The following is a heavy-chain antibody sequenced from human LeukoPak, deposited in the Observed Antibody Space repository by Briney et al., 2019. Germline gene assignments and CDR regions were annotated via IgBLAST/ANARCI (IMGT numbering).Heavy chain of an antibody. Sequence: ASVKVSCKASGYTFTGHYMHWVRQAPGQGLEWVGRINPNSGGALYAQKFQGRVTMTMDTSINTAYMELSRLRADDTAVYYCARDIVEVTAALFWFDLWGQGTLVTVSS. CDR1: GYTFTGHY. D-gene: IGHD2-2*01. V-gene: IGHV1-2*06. CDR2: INPNSGGA. CDR3: ARDIVEVTAALFWFDL. J-gene: IGHJ5*02.